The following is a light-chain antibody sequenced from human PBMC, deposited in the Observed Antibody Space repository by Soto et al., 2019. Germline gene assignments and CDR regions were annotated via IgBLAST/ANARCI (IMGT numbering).Light chain of an antibody. CDR3: QQYNIYPLT. J-gene: IGKJ4*01. CDR1: QDINSY. CDR2: AAS. Sequence: DVQMTQSPSSLSASVGDRVTMTCRASQDINSYLAWYQQKPGNAPKSLIYAASSLQTGVPSRFSGSESGTDFTLTISNLQPEDSATYYCQQYNIYPLTFGGGTKVEIK. V-gene: IGKV1D-16*01.